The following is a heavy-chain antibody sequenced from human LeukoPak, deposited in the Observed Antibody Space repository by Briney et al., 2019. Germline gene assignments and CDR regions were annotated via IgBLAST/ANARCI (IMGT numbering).Heavy chain of an antibody. Sequence: ASVKVSCKASGYTFTSYGISWVRQAPGQGLEWMGWISAYNGNTNYAQKLQGRVTMTTDTSTSTAYMELRSLRSDDTAVYYCARSSQYSSSWYYFDYWGQGTLVTVSS. CDR3: ARSSQYSSSWYYFDY. CDR1: GYTFTSYG. V-gene: IGHV1-18*01. J-gene: IGHJ4*02. CDR2: ISAYNGNT. D-gene: IGHD6-13*01.